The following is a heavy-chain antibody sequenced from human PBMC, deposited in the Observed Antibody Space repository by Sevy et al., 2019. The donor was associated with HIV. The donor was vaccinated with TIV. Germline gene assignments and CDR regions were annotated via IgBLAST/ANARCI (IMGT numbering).Heavy chain of an antibody. D-gene: IGHD3-22*01. CDR1: GYTLSELS. J-gene: IGHJ4*02. CDR3: ATTKDYYDSSGSPFDY. CDR2: FDPEDEET. V-gene: IGHV1-24*01. Sequence: ASVKVSCKVSGYTLSELSMHWVRLAPGKGLEWMGSFDPEDEETTYAQKFQGRVTMTEDTSTDTAYMELSSLRSEATAVYYCATTKDYYDSSGSPFDYWGQGTLVTVSS.